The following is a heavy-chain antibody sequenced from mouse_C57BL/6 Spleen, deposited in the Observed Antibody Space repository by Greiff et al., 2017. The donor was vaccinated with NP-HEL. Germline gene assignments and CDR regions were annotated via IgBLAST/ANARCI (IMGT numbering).Heavy chain of an antibody. Sequence: ESGPGLVKPSQSLSLTCSVTGYSITSGYYWNWIRQFPGNKLEWMGYISYDGSNNYNPSLKNRISITRDTSKNQFFLKLNSVTTEDTATYYCAREGMVTVDYWGQGTTLTVSS. CDR3: AREGMVTVDY. J-gene: IGHJ2*01. D-gene: IGHD2-2*01. V-gene: IGHV3-6*01. CDR2: ISYDGSN. CDR1: GYSITSGYY.